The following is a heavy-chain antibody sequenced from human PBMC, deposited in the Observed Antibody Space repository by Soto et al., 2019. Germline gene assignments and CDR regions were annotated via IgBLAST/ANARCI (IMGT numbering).Heavy chain of an antibody. CDR3: ARDRPDYGDYVGGSYYYYYYMDV. D-gene: IGHD4-17*01. CDR1: GYTFTSYG. CDR2: ISAYNGNT. Sequence: ASVEVSCKASGYTFTSYGISWVRQSPGQGLEWMGWISAYNGNTNYAQKLQGRVTMTTDTSTSTAYMELRSLRSDDTAVYYCARDRPDYGDYVGGSYYYYYYMDVWGKGTTVTVSS. V-gene: IGHV1-18*01. J-gene: IGHJ6*03.